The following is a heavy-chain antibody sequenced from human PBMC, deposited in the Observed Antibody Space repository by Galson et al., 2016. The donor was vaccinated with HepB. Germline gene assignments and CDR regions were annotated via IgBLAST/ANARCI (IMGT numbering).Heavy chain of an antibody. CDR2: IGVSDYDT. D-gene: IGHD6-19*01. CDR3: AMKPGVVARRGDSFDY. J-gene: IGHJ4*02. V-gene: IGHV3-23*01. CDR1: GFTFSAFA. Sequence: SLRLSCAASGFTFSAFALNWVRQVPGKGLEWVARIGVSDYDTRYRDSVRGRFTISRDNSKNTLYLQINSLRTDDTALYYCAMKPGVVARRGDSFDYWGQGTMVTVSS.